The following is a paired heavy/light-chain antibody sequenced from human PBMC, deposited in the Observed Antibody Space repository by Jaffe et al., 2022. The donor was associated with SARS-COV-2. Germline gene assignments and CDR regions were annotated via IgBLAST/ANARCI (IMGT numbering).Light chain of an antibody. J-gene: IGKJ4*01. Sequence: DIVMTQSPLSLPVTPGEPASISCRSSQSLLHSNGNNYLDWYLQKPGQSPQLLIYLGSNRASGVPDRFSGSGSGTDFTLKISRVEAEDVGVYYCMQALQTPLTFGGGTKVEIK. CDR1: QSLLHSNGNNY. V-gene: IGKV2-28*01. CDR2: LGS. CDR3: MQALQTPLT.
Heavy chain of an antibody. CDR3: ARGRIGYGMDV. D-gene: IGHD2-15*01. CDR2: VKSDGSTT. V-gene: IGHV3-74*01. Sequence: EVQLVESGGGLVQPGGSLRLSCAASGFSFSTYWMYWVRQPPGKGLVWVSRVKSDGSTTNYADSVKGRFTISRDNAKNTLYLQMNSLRAEDTAVYYCARGRIGYGMDVWGQGTTVTVSS. J-gene: IGHJ6*02. CDR1: GFSFSTYW.